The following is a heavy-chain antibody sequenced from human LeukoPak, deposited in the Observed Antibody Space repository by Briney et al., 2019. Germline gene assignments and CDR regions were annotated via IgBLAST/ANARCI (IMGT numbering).Heavy chain of an antibody. V-gene: IGHV3-23*01. CDR1: GFTFSSYA. D-gene: IGHD3-22*01. J-gene: IGHJ4*02. CDR2: ISSSGGST. Sequence: PGGSLRLSCAASGFTFSSYAMSWVRQAPGKGLEWLSTISSSGGSTYYADSVKGRFTISRDNSKNTLYLQVNSLRAEDTAVYYCAKDKDSSGYNDYWGQGTLVTVSS. CDR3: AKDKDSSGYNDY.